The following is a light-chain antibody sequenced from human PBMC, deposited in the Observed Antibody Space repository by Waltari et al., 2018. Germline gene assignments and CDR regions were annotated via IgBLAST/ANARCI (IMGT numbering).Light chain of an antibody. Sequence: QSVLTQPPSASGTPGQRVTISCSGSSSNIGANAVNWYQQFPGTAPKLLMYMNDARPSGVPDRFSGSKSATSASLVISGLQSEDEADYYCASWDDSLNGHYVFGSGTKVTVL. CDR2: MND. CDR3: ASWDDSLNGHYV. CDR1: SSNIGANA. V-gene: IGLV1-44*01. J-gene: IGLJ1*01.